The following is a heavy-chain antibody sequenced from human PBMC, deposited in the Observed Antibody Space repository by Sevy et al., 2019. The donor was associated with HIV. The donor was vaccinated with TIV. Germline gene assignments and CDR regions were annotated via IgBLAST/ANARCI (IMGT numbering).Heavy chain of an antibody. D-gene: IGHD1-26*01. V-gene: IGHV1-69*13. Sequence: ASVKVSCKASGGTFSSYAISWVRQAPGQGLEWMGVIIPKSGTPNYAQKFQGRVSITADEFTNTAYMELSSLRFEDAAVYFWAGEWELGGRDVWGQGTTVTVSS. CDR2: IIPKSGTP. J-gene: IGHJ6*02. CDR3: AGEWELGGRDV. CDR1: GGTFSSYA.